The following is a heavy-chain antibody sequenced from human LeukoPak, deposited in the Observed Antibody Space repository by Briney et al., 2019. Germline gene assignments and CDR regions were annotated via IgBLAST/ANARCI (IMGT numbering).Heavy chain of an antibody. CDR1: GYTFTSYD. J-gene: IGHJ4*02. V-gene: IGHV1-8*01. CDR2: MNPNSGNT. D-gene: IGHD6-6*01. Sequence: GASVKVSCKASGYTFTSYDINWVRQATGQGLEWMGWMNPNSGNTGYAQKLQGRVTMTTDTSTSTAYMELRSLRSDDTAVYYCARGSYLHYSSSSDYWGQGTLVTVSA. CDR3: ARGSYLHYSSSSDY.